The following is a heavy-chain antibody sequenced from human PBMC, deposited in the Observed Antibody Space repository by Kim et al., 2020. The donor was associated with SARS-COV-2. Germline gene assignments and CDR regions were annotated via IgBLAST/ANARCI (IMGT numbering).Heavy chain of an antibody. Sequence: GWSLRLSCATSGFTFSAYDMNWVRQVPGKGLEWLSFITKGSNIIYYADSVKGRFTTSRDNAKNSLHLQMNSLKDDDTAIYHCVRDRMGGAFDIWGQGTLVTVSS. D-gene: IGHD3-16*01. J-gene: IGHJ3*02. CDR3: VRDRMGGAFDI. CDR2: ITKGSNII. V-gene: IGHV3-48*02. CDR1: GFTFSAYD.